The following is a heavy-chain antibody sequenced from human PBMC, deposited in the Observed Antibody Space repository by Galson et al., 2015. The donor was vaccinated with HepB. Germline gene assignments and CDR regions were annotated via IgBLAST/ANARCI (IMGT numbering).Heavy chain of an antibody. V-gene: IGHV3-7*01. CDR2: IKQDGSEK. CDR3: ARVGSSWYPYFDY. CDR1: GFTFTTYL. J-gene: IGHJ4*02. D-gene: IGHD6-13*01. Sequence: SLRLSCAASGFTFTTYLMSWVRQAPGKGLEWVANIKQDGSEKYYVDSVKGRFTISRDNAKNSLYLHMESLRAVDTAVYYCARVGSSWYPYFDYWGQGTPVTVSS.